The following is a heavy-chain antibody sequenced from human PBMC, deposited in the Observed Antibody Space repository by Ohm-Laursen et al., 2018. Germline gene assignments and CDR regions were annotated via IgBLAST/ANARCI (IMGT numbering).Heavy chain of an antibody. CDR2: IRWNSGSI. J-gene: IGHJ4*02. D-gene: IGHD2-15*01. CDR1: GFTFDDYA. V-gene: IGHV3-9*01. CDR3: TKAYGVRVEAAIASFDF. Sequence: SLRLSCTATGFTFDDYAMHWVRQAPGKGLEWVSGIRWNSGSIGYADSVKGRFTISRDNARNSLYLQMNSLRAEDTALYYCTKAYGVRVEAAIASFDFWGQGTLVTVSS.